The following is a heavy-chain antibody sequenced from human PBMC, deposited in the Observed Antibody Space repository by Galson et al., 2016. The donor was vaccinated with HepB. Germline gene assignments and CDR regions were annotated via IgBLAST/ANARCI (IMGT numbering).Heavy chain of an antibody. CDR2: IFPGGYT. CDR3: AKDQFGGSSYGGNDAFDI. V-gene: IGHV3-53*05. CDR1: GFTVRSKY. D-gene: IGHD1-26*01. Sequence: SLRLSCAASGFTVRSKYMTWVRQTPGKGLEWVSVIFPGGYTHYADSVKGRFTISRDNSKNTLYLQMNSLRAEDTAVYYCAKDQFGGSSYGGNDAFDIWGQGTMVTVSS. J-gene: IGHJ3*02.